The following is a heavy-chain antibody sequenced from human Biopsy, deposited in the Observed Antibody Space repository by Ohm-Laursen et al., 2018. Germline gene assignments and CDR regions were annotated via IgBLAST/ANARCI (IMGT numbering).Heavy chain of an antibody. V-gene: IGHV4-59*08. CDR2: ISNSGTP. J-gene: IGHJ4*02. CDR3: ARLSSLFGVADFTDD. Sequence: VTPSLTCTLSGASVRSHFLTWIRQPPGKGLQWIGTISNSGTPNSSPSLKRRVNISLHTSNNQLPLKMTSLTAADTAVYYCARLSSLFGVADFTDDWGQGTLVTVSS. D-gene: IGHD3-3*01. CDR1: GASVRSHF.